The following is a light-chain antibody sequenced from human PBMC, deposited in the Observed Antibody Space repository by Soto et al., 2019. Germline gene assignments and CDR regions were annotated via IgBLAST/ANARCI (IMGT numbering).Light chain of an antibody. J-gene: IGLJ3*02. CDR2: GVT. CDR1: LTDIGTYYY. V-gene: IGLV2-8*01. Sequence: QSALTQPPSASGSLGQSVTISCTGTLTDIGTYYYVSWYQQHPGKAPKLMIFGVTERPSGVPDRFSGSKSGNTASLTVSGLQADDEAVYYCYSYAGRNILVFGGGTQLTVL. CDR3: YSYAGRNILV.